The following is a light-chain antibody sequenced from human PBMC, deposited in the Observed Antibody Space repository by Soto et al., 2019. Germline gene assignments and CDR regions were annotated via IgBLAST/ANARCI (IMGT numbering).Light chain of an antibody. CDR2: AAS. CDR3: EQSYSTPPWT. Sequence: DIQMTQSPSSLSASVGDRVTITCRASQSISSYLNGYQQKPGKAPKLLIYAASSLQSGVPSRFXGSGSGTDFTLTISNLQPEDFATYYCEQSYSTPPWTFGQGTKVEIK. J-gene: IGKJ1*01. V-gene: IGKV1-39*01. CDR1: QSISSY.